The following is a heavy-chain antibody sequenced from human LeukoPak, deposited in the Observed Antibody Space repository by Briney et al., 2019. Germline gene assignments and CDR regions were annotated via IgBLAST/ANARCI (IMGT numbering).Heavy chain of an antibody. CDR1: AFTFSSDS. V-gene: IGHV3-21*01. D-gene: IGHD1-14*01. CDR3: ARDSGPEEYYFDY. Sequence: GGSLRLSCAATAFTFSSDSMNWIRQAPGKGLEWVSSISSSSSYIYYADSVKGRFTISRDNAKNSLYLQMNSLRAEDTAVYYCARDSGPEEYYFDYWGQGTLVTVSS. CDR2: ISSSSSYI. J-gene: IGHJ4*02.